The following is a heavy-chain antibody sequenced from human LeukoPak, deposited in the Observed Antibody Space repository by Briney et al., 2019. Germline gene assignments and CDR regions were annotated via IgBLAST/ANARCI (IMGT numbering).Heavy chain of an antibody. CDR2: ISSSSGYI. Sequence: GGSLRLSCAASGFTFGLYTTNWVRQAPGQGLEWVSSISSSSGYIYYADSVKGRFTISRDNAENSLYLQMNSLRAEDTAIYFCAREDYGSGWTGWFDPWGQGTLVTVSS. J-gene: IGHJ5*02. CDR3: AREDYGSGWTGWFDP. V-gene: IGHV3-21*01. CDR1: GFTFGLYT. D-gene: IGHD6-19*01.